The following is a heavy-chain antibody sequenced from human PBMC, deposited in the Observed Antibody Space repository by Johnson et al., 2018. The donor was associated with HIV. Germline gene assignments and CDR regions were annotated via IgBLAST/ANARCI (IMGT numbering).Heavy chain of an antibody. Sequence: VQLVESGGGLAQPGGSLRLSCAASGFTFSTYAMTWVRQAPGRGLEWVSTLGGSGVTTYYADSVTGRFTISRDSSKNTVYLHMDSLRVGDTAMYYCAKYGGGGTYFSAFDIWGQGTKVIVSS. D-gene: IGHD1-26*01. CDR3: AKYGGGGTYFSAFDI. V-gene: IGHV3-23*04. CDR1: GFTFSTYA. CDR2: LGGSGVTT. J-gene: IGHJ3*02.